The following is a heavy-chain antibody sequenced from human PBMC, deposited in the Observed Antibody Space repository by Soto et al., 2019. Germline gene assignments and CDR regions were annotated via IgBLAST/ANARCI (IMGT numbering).Heavy chain of an antibody. D-gene: IGHD2-15*01. J-gene: IGHJ4*02. CDR2: IYHSGST. CDR1: SGSISSSNW. CDR3: ASSGCSGGSCRWVY. Sequence: SETLSLTCAVSSGSISSSNWWSWVRQPPGKGLEWIGEIYHSGSTNYNPSLKSRVTISVDKSKNQFSLKLSSVTAADTAVYYCASSGCSGGSCRWVYWGQGTLVTVSS. V-gene: IGHV4-4*02.